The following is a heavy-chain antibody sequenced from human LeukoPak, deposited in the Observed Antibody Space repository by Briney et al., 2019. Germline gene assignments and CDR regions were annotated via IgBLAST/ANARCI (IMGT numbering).Heavy chain of an antibody. Sequence: ASVKVSCKASGDTFTGYYLHWVRQAPGHGLEWMGWIIPMTGVPKYAQNFQGSVTMTTDTSTNTAYMEISRMRSDDTAVFYCARALEMYSRDFDYWGQGTLVTVSS. CDR2: IIPMTGVP. J-gene: IGHJ4*02. V-gene: IGHV1-2*02. CDR3: ARALEMYSRDFDY. D-gene: IGHD1-26*01. CDR1: GDTFTGYY.